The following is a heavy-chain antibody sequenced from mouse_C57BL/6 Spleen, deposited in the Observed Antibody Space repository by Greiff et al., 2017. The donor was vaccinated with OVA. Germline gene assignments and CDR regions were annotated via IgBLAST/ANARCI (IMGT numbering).Heavy chain of an antibody. CDR3: ARSPYGAY. D-gene: IGHD1-1*02. J-gene: IGHJ3*01. Sequence: VQLVESGPELVKPGASVKLSCKASGYTFTSYDINWVKQRPGQGLEWIGWIYPRDGSTKYNEKFKGKATLTVDTSSSTAYMELHSLTSEDSAVYFCARSPYGAYWGQGTLVTVSA. CDR2: IYPRDGST. CDR1: GYTFTSYD. V-gene: IGHV1-85*01.